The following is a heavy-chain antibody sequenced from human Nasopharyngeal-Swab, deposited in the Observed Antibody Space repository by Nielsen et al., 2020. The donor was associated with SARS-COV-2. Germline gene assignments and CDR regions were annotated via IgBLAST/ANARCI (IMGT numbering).Heavy chain of an antibody. D-gene: IGHD2-15*01. CDR3: ARGYCSGGSCYENYYYGMDV. Sequence: WIRQPPGKGLEWIGEINHSGSTNYNPSLKSRVTISVDTSKNQFSLKLSSVTAADSAVYYCARGYCSGGSCYENYYYGMDVWGQGTTVTVSS. V-gene: IGHV4-34*01. CDR2: INHSGST. J-gene: IGHJ6*02.